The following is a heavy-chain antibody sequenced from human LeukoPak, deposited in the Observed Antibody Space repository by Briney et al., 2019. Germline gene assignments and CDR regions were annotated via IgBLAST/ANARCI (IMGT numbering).Heavy chain of an antibody. V-gene: IGHV1-8*01. Sequence: ASVKVSCKASGYTFTSYDINWVRQATGQGLEWMGWMNPNSGNTGYAQKFQGRVTMTRNTSISTAYMELSSLRSEDTAVYYCARYCGGDCYGLTYYHYGMDVWGQGTLVTVSS. CDR1: GYTFTSYD. CDR2: MNPNSGNT. J-gene: IGHJ6*02. CDR3: ARYCGGDCYGLTYYHYGMDV. D-gene: IGHD2-21*02.